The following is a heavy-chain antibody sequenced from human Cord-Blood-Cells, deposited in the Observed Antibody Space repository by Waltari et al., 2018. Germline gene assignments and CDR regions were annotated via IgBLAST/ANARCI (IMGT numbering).Heavy chain of an antibody. J-gene: IGHJ4*02. D-gene: IGHD3-3*01. CDR1: GYSISSGYY. V-gene: IGHV4-38-2*02. CDR2: IDHSGST. CDR3: ARAASVYDFWSGYYDY. Sequence: QVQLQESGPGLVKPSETLSLTCTVSGYSISSGYYWGWIRQPPGKGLEWIGSIDHSGSTYYNPSLKSRVTISVDTSKNQFSLKLSSVTAADTAVYYCARAASVYDFWSGYYDYWGQGTLVTVSS.